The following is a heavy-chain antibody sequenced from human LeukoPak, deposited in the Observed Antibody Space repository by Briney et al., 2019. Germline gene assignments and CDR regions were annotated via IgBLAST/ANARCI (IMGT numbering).Heavy chain of an antibody. Sequence: GGSLRLSCAPSGFTFSSYWMSWVRQAPGKGLEWVANIKQDGSEKYYVDSVKGRFTISRDNAKNSLYLQMNSLRAEDTAVYYCARDLLGFDYWGQGTLVTDSS. D-gene: IGHD1-26*01. CDR2: IKQDGSEK. CDR1: GFTFSSYW. V-gene: IGHV3-7*01. J-gene: IGHJ4*02. CDR3: ARDLLGFDY.